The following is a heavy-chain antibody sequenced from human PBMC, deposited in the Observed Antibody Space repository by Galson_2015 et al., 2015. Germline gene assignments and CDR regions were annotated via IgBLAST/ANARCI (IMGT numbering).Heavy chain of an antibody. CDR3: ARQILDYDFWSGYYPTNFDY. CDR1: EFTFSSYY. V-gene: IGHV3-21*01. J-gene: IGHJ4*02. D-gene: IGHD3-3*01. CDR2: ISSTTTYI. Sequence: RLSCAASEFTFSSYYMSWVRQAPGKGLEWVSSISSTTTYIYYADSVKGRFTISRDNAKNSLYLQMNSLGAEDTAVYYCARQILDYDFWSGYYPTNFDYWGQGTLVTVSS.